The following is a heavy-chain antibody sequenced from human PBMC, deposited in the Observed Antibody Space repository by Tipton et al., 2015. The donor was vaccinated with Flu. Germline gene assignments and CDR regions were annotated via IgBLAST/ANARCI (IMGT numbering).Heavy chain of an antibody. V-gene: IGHV1-69*09. CDR1: GDTFTRYA. D-gene: IGHD3-3*02. CDR2: IIPFLGTV. Sequence: QLVQSGAEVKKPGSSVKVSCKASGDTFTRYAFSWVRQAPGQGLEWMGRIIPFLGTVDYAQKFQGRVTISADKSTTTAYMDLNDLRSEAPAVYFCARDISLAAPLWFAPWGQGTLVTVSS. J-gene: IGHJ5*02. CDR3: ARDISLAAPLWFAP.